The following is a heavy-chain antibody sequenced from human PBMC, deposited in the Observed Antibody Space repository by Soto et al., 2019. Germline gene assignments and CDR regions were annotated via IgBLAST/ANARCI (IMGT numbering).Heavy chain of an antibody. D-gene: IGHD3-22*01. V-gene: IGHV4-4*07. Sequence: LSLTCTVSGGSINSYYWSWIRQSAGKGLEWIGRVYSSGSTFYNPSLKSRLTMSVDTPNNQFSLKLSSVTAADTAVYSCARDKGDSRIDYWGLRTLVTVSS. CDR3: ARDKGDSRIDY. J-gene: IGHJ4*02. CDR2: VYSSGST. CDR1: GGSINSYY.